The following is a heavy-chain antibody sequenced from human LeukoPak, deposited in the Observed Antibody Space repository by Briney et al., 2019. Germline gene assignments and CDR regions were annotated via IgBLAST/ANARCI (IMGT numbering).Heavy chain of an antibody. D-gene: IGHD6-13*01. Sequence: GGSLRLPCAASGFTFDDYGMSWVRQAPGKGLEGVSGINWNGGSTGYADSVKGRFTISRDNAKNSLYMQMNSLRAEDTALYYCARGISYSSSWYGYYFDYWGQGTLVTVSS. J-gene: IGHJ4*02. V-gene: IGHV3-20*04. CDR3: ARGISYSSSWYGYYFDY. CDR1: GFTFDDYG. CDR2: INWNGGST.